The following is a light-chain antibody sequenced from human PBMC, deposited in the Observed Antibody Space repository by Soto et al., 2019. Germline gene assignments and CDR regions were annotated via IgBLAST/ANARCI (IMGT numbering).Light chain of an antibody. J-gene: IGLJ1*01. Sequence: SVLTQPPSASGTPGQRVTISCSGSSSNIGSNYVYWYQQLPGTAPKLLIYSNNQRPSGVPDRFSGSKSGTSASLAISGLRSEDEADYYCAAWDDSLSGYVFGTGTKVIVL. V-gene: IGLV1-47*02. CDR1: SSNIGSNY. CDR3: AAWDDSLSGYV. CDR2: SNN.